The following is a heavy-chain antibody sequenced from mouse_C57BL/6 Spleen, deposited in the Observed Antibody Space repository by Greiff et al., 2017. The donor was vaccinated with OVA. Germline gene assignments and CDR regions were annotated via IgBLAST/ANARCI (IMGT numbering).Heavy chain of an antibody. CDR3: ARDDYDGDGYAMDY. Sequence: VQLQQPGAELVKPGASVKLSCKASGYTFTSYWMHWVKQRPGRGLEWIGRIDPNSGGTKYNEKFKSKAILTVDKPSSTAYMQLSSLTSEDSAVYYSARDDYDGDGYAMDYWGQGTSVTVSS. D-gene: IGHD2-4*01. CDR2: IDPNSGGT. CDR1: GYTFTSYW. J-gene: IGHJ4*01. V-gene: IGHV1-72*01.